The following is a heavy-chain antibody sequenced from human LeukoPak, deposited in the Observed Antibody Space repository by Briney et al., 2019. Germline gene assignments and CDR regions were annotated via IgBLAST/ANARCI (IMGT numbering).Heavy chain of an antibody. D-gene: IGHD2-2*02. CDR1: GFTFSSYW. V-gene: IGHV3-74*01. J-gene: IGHJ5*02. CDR2: IYRDGSNT. Sequence: GGSLRLSCAASGFTFSSYWMPWVRQAPGSGLVWVSTIYRDGSNTRIADSVKGRFTISRDNAKNTIYLQMNSLRAEDTAVYYCSSIHFPWGQGTLVTVSS. CDR3: SSIHFP.